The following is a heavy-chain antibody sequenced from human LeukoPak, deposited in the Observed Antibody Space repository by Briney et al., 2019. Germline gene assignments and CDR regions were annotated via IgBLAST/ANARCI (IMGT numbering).Heavy chain of an antibody. V-gene: IGHV4-39*07. CDR2: IYYSGST. J-gene: IGHJ5*02. D-gene: IGHD6-13*01. CDR3: ARSRIAAAGKPGTNWFDP. CDR1: GGSISSSSYY. Sequence: PSETLSLTCTVSGGSISSSSYYWGWIRQPPGKGLEWIGSIYYSGSTYYNPSLKSRVTISVDTSKNQFSLKLSSVTAADTAVYYCARSRIAAAGKPGTNWFDPWGQGTLVIVSP.